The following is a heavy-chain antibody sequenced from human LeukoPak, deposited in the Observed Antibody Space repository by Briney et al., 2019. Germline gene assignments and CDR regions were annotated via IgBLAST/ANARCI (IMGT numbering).Heavy chain of an antibody. CDR3: AREATRRRDGDLTGAFDI. CDR1: GFTFSSYG. CDR2: IWYDGSNK. J-gene: IGHJ3*02. D-gene: IGHD5-12*01. V-gene: IGHV3-33*01. Sequence: PGGSLRLSCAASGFTFSSYGMHWVRQAPGKGLEWVAVIWYDGSNKYYADSVKGRFTISRDNSKNTLYLQMNSLRAEDTAVYYCAREATRRRDGDLTGAFDIWGQGTMVTVSS.